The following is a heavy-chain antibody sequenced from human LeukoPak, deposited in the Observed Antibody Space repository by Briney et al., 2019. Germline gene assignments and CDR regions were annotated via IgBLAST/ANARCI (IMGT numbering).Heavy chain of an antibody. D-gene: IGHD6-6*01. V-gene: IGHV4-61*02. Sequence: SETLSLTCTVSGGSISNLNYYWSWIRQPAGKGLEWIGRIYASGSTNYNPSLKSRVTISVDTSKNQFSLKLSSVTAADTAVYYCARDGRRGSSSAFYYYYYYMDVWGKGTTVTVSS. CDR3: ARDGRRGSSSAFYYYYYYMDV. CDR2: IYASGST. CDR1: GGSISNLNYY. J-gene: IGHJ6*03.